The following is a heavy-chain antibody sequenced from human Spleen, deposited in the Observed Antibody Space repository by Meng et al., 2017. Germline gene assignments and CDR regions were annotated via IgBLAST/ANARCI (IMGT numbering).Heavy chain of an antibody. V-gene: IGHV4-34*01. Sequence: QVNLQLWGAGLLNPSETLTLSCVVSGGSFSDYYWSWIRQPPGKGLEWIGEINHSGSTNYNPSLESRATISVDTSQNNLSLKLSSVTAADSAVYYCARGPTTMAHDFDYWGQGTLVTVSS. CDR3: ARGPTTMAHDFDY. CDR1: GGSFSDYY. CDR2: INHSGST. D-gene: IGHD4-11*01. J-gene: IGHJ4*02.